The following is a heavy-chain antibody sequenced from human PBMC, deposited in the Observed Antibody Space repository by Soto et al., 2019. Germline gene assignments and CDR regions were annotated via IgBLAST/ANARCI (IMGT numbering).Heavy chain of an antibody. CDR1: GYTFTSYD. CDR3: ARVQYCSGGSCYPPAAFDI. D-gene: IGHD2-15*01. Sequence: GASVKVSCKASGYTFTSYDMNWVRQATGQGLEWMGWMNPNSGNTGYAQKFQGRVTMTRNTSISTAYMELSSLRSEDTAVYYCARVQYCSGGSCYPPAAFDIWGQGTMVTVSS. V-gene: IGHV1-8*01. CDR2: MNPNSGNT. J-gene: IGHJ3*02.